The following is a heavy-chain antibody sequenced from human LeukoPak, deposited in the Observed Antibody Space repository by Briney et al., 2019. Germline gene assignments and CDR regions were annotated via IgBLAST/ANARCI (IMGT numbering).Heavy chain of an antibody. CDR2: IKSDGSST. D-gene: IGHD1-26*01. CDR3: ARIGAATYAFDI. CDR1: GFTFSSYW. V-gene: IGHV3-74*01. Sequence: GGSLRLSCAASGFTFSSYWMHWVRQAPGKGLVWVSRIKSDGSSTSYADSVKGRFTISRDNAKNTLYLQTNSLRAEDTAVYYCARIGAATYAFDIWGQGTMVTVSS. J-gene: IGHJ3*02.